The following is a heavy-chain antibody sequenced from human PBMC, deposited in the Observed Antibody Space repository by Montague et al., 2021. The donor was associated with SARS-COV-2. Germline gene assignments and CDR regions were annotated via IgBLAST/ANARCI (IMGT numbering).Heavy chain of an antibody. Sequence: SETLSLTCTVSGGSITSYYWSWIRQPPGKGLECIGHIYYSGNTNXNPSLKSRVTISVDTSKNQFSLKLSSVTAADTAVYYCARVPVVGWPFMNYYGGKDVWGQGTLVTVSS. D-gene: IGHD3-16*01. CDR2: IYYSGNT. V-gene: IGHV4-59*01. CDR1: GGSITSYY. CDR3: ARVPVVGWPFMNYYGGKDV. J-gene: IGHJ6*02.